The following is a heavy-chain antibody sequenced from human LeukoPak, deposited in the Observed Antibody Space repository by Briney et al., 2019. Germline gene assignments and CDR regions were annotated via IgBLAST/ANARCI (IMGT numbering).Heavy chain of an antibody. CDR2: INHSGST. J-gene: IGHJ6*03. Sequence: SETLSLTCAVYGGSFSGYYWSWIRQPPGKGLGWIGEINHSGSTNYNPTLKSRVTISVDTAKNQFSLKLSYVTAADTAVYYCARVNDGDRYYYYYYMDVWGKGATVTVSS. CDR1: GGSFSGYY. CDR3: ARVNDGDRYYYYYYMDV. V-gene: IGHV4-34*01. D-gene: IGHD4-17*01.